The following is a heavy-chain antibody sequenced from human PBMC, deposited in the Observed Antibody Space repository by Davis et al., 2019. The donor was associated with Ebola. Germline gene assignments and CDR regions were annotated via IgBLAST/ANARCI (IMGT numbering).Heavy chain of an antibody. CDR1: GYTFTSYY. J-gene: IGHJ4*02. D-gene: IGHD3-10*01. Sequence: ASVKVSCKASGYTFTSYYMHWVRQAPGQGLEWMGIINPSGGSTSYAQKFQGRVTMTRDTSTSTVYMELSSLRSEDTAVYYCARANGDGSGSYYAFPFFDYWGQGTLVTVSS. CDR2: INPSGGST. V-gene: IGHV1-46*01. CDR3: ARANGDGSGSYYAFPFFDY.